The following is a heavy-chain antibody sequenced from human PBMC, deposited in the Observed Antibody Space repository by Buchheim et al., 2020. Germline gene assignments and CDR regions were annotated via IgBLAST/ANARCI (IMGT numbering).Heavy chain of an antibody. CDR2: INSDGSST. J-gene: IGHJ6*02. V-gene: IGHV3-74*01. D-gene: IGHD2-15*01. CDR1: GFAFSSYW. Sequence: EVQLVESGGGLVQPGGSLRLSCAASGFAFSSYWMHWVRQAPGKGLVWVSRINSDGSSTSNADSVKGRFTISRDSAKNTLYLQMNNLRAEDTAVYYCVRDRGCGGGSCLYGMDVWGQGTT. CDR3: VRDRGCGGGSCLYGMDV.